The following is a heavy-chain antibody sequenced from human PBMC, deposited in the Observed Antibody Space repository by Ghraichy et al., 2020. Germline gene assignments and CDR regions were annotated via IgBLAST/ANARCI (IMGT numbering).Heavy chain of an antibody. CDR1: GYTFTGYY. CDR3: ARGNQRDGDENACDI. D-gene: IGHD4-17*01. CDR2: INPKSGAT. V-gene: IGHV1-2*02. Sequence: ASVKVSCKGSGYTFTGYYIHWVRQAPGQGLEWMGWINPKSGATNSAQKFQGRVTMTRDTSINTAYMELSRLRSDDTAVFYCARGNQRDGDENACDIWGQGTMVTVSS. J-gene: IGHJ3*02.